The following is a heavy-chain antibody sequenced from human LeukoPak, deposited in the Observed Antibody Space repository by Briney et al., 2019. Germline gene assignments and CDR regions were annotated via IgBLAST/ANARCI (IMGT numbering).Heavy chain of an antibody. CDR1: GGSISSSSYY. J-gene: IGHJ5*02. D-gene: IGHD2-2*01. V-gene: IGHV4-39*01. Sequence: SETLSLTCTVSGGSISSSSYYWGWIRQPPGEGREWIGSIYYSGSTYYNPSLKSRATISVDTSKNQFSLKLSSVTAADTAVYYCARLRYCSSTTCSPFDPWGQGTLVTVSS. CDR3: ARLRYCSSTTCSPFDP. CDR2: IYYSGST.